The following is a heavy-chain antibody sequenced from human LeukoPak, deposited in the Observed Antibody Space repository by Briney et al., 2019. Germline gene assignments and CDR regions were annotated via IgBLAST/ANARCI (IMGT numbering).Heavy chain of an antibody. CDR1: GFTFSSYG. CDR3: AKDQIVEQLVLLLDY. D-gene: IGHD6-6*01. CDR2: ISYDGSNK. Sequence: PGRSLRLSCAASGFTFSSYGMHWVRQAPGKGLEWVAVISYDGSNKYYADSVKGRFTISRDNSKNTLYLQMNSLRAEDTAVYYCAKDQIVEQLVLLLDYWGQGNLVTVSS. J-gene: IGHJ4*02. V-gene: IGHV3-30*18.